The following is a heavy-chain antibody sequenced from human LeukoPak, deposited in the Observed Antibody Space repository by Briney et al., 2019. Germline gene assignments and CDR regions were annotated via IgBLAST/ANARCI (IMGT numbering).Heavy chain of an antibody. CDR1: GGSFSGYY. D-gene: IGHD2-15*01. CDR2: INHSGST. V-gene: IGHV4-34*01. J-gene: IGHJ6*02. CDR3: AKADCSGGSCDPYYYYGMDV. Sequence: SETLSLTCAVYGGSFSGYYWGWIRQPPGKGLEWIGEINHSGSTNYNPSLKSRVTISVDTSKNQFSLKLSSVTAADTAVYYCAKADCSGGSCDPYYYYGMDVWGQGTTVAVSS.